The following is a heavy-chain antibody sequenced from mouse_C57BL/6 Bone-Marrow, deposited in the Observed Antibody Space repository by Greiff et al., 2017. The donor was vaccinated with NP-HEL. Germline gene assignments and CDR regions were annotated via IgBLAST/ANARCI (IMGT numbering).Heavy chain of an antibody. CDR1: GFTFSDYY. Sequence: VQVVESEGGLVQPGSSMKLSCTASGFTFSDYYMAWVRQVPEKGLEWVANINYDGSSTYYLDSLKSRFIISRDNAKNILYLQMSSLKSEDTATYYCARDGLGGTLDYWGQGTTLTVSS. CDR2: INYDGSST. J-gene: IGHJ2*01. CDR3: ARDGLGGTLDY. D-gene: IGHD3-1*01. V-gene: IGHV5-16*01.